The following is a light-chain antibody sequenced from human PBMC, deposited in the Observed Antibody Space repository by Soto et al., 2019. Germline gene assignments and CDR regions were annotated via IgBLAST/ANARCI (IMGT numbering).Light chain of an antibody. V-gene: IGLV2-14*01. CDR3: SSYTTGGSYV. CDR1: SRDVGGYNS. Sequence: QSALTQPASVSGSPGLSIAISCTGTSRDVGGYNSVSWYQQQPGKVPKLMIYDVSNWPSGVSNRFSGSKSGNTASLTISRLHAEDEGDYYCSSYTTGGSYVFGTGTKLTVL. CDR2: DVS. J-gene: IGLJ1*01.